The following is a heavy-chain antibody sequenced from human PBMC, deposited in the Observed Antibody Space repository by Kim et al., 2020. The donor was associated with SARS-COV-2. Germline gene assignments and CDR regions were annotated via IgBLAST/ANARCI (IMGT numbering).Heavy chain of an antibody. D-gene: IGHD6-6*01. Sequence: GGSLRLSCAASGFTFDDYAMHWVRQAPGKGLEWVSGISWNSGSIGYADSVKGRFTISRDNAKNSLYLQMNSLRAEDTALYYCAKDIGQLVSFQHWGQGTLVTVSS. CDR3: AKDIGQLVSFQH. V-gene: IGHV3-9*01. CDR2: ISWNSGSI. CDR1: GFTFDDYA. J-gene: IGHJ1*01.